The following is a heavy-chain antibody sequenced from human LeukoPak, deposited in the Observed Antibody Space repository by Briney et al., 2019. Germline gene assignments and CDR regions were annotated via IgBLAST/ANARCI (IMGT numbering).Heavy chain of an antibody. V-gene: IGHV4-38-2*02. CDR1: GYSISSGYY. D-gene: IGHD3-16*01. J-gene: IGHJ6*03. Sequence: SETLSLTCTVSGYSISSGYYWGWIRQPPGKGLEWIGSIYHSGSTYYNPSLKSRVTISVDTSKNQFSLKLSSVTAADTAVYYCARDRWSYGYYYMDVWGKGTTVTISS. CDR3: ARDRWSYGYYYMDV. CDR2: IYHSGST.